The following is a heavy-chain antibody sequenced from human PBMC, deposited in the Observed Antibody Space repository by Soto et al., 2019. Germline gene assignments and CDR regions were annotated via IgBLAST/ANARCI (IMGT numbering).Heavy chain of an antibody. CDR1: GGTFSSYT. J-gene: IGHJ4*02. D-gene: IGHD4-4*01. CDR2: IIPNLDMA. Sequence: HVKLVQSGAEVKKPGSSVKVSCKASGGTFSSYTISWVRQAPGQGLEWMGRIIPNLDMADYEQKFQGRVTITADKTRSTAYMELSSLRSEDQAVYYCARQNDAYSPFDYWGQGTLLTVSS. CDR3: ARQNDAYSPFDY. V-gene: IGHV1-69*02.